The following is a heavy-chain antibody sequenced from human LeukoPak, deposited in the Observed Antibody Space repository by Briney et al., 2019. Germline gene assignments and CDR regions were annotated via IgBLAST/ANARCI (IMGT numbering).Heavy chain of an antibody. D-gene: IGHD2-2*02. Sequence: GASVKVTCKASGYTFTSYYMHWVRQAPGQGLEWMGIINPSSGSTSYAQTFQGRVTMTRDTSTSTVYMELSSLRSEDTAVYCCASGVLYCSSTSCYNRRIMDVWGKGTTVTVSS. CDR3: ASGVLYCSSTSCYNRRIMDV. J-gene: IGHJ6*04. CDR1: GYTFTSYY. CDR2: INPSSGST. V-gene: IGHV1-46*01.